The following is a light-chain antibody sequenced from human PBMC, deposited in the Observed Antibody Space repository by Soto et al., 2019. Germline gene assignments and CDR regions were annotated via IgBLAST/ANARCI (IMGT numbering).Light chain of an antibody. V-gene: IGKV3-20*01. Sequence: EIVLTQSPGTLSLSPGERATLSCRASHIVSSSYLAWYQQKPGQAPRLLIYGASSRATGIPDRVSGSGSGTDFTRTISRLEPEDFALCYWQHFDSAGRTFGGGTKVEIK. CDR3: QHFDSAGRT. J-gene: IGKJ4*01. CDR1: HIVSSSY. CDR2: GAS.